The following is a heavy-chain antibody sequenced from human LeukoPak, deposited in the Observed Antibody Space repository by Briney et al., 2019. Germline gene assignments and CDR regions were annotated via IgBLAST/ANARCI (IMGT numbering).Heavy chain of an antibody. J-gene: IGHJ4*02. CDR1: GFSFNSYN. CDR2: ISSSSSTI. V-gene: IGHV3-48*01. CDR3: ARGRPSPDY. Sequence: GGSLRLSCAASGFSFNSYNMNWVRQAPGKGLEWASYISSSSSTISYADSVKGRFTVSRDNARNSLYLQMNSLRAEDTAIYYCARGRPSPDYWGQGTLVTVSS.